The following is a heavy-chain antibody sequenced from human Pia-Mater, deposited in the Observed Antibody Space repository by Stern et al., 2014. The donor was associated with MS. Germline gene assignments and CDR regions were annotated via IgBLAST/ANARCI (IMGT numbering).Heavy chain of an antibody. CDR2: ISSGGSYI. Sequence: MQLVQSGGGLVKPGGSLRLSCAASGFTFSSYSMNWVRQPPGKGLEWVASISSGGSYIYYADSLKGRFPISRNNAKNSLYLQMNSLRAEDTAVYYLARGRGGNYRYYFDYWGQGTLVTVSS. D-gene: IGHD4-23*01. CDR1: GFTFSSYS. V-gene: IGHV3-21*01. J-gene: IGHJ4*02. CDR3: ARGRGGNYRYYFDY.